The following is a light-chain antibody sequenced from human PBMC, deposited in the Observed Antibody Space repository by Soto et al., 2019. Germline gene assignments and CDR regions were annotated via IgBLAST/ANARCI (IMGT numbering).Light chain of an antibody. Sequence: QSVLTQPPSVSEAPRQTVTISCSGNTSNIGSHAVEWHQHFPGKSPKLLIYFNDLLASEVSDRFSGSKSGASASLAISGLRSEDEAIYFCSSWDGTRKGPVFGGGTKLTVL. V-gene: IGLV1-36*01. J-gene: IGLJ2*01. CDR1: TSNIGSHA. CDR3: SSWDGTRKGPV. CDR2: FND.